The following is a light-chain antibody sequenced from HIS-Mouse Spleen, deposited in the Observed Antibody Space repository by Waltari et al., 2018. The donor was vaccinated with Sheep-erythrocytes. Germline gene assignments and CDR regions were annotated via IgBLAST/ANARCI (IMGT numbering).Light chain of an antibody. J-gene: IGLJ2*01. V-gene: IGLV2-11*01. CDR1: SSDVGGYNY. CDR2: DVS. CDR3: CSYAGSYTRV. Sequence: QSALTQPRSVSGSPGQSVTISCTGTSSDVGGYNYVSWYQQHPGKAPKLLIHDVSKRPSGVLDRFSGSKSGNTASLTISGLQAEDEADYYCCSYAGSYTRVFGGGTKLTVL.